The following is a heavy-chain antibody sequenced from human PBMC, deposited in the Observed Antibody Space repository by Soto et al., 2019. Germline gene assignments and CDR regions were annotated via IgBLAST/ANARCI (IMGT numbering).Heavy chain of an antibody. CDR1: GFTFDDYT. V-gene: IGHV3-43*01. CDR3: AKAPLWELPIDY. D-gene: IGHD1-26*01. Sequence: EVQLVESGGVVVQPGGSLRLSCAASGFTFDDYTMHWVHQAPGKGLEWVSLISWDGGSTYYADSVKGRFTISRDNSKNSLYLQMNSLRTEDTALYYCAKAPLWELPIDYWGQGTLVTVSS. J-gene: IGHJ4*02. CDR2: ISWDGGST.